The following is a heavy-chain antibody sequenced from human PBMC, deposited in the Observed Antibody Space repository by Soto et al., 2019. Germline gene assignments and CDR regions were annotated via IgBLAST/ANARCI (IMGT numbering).Heavy chain of an antibody. CDR2: MNPNSGNT. CDR1: GYTFTSYD. J-gene: IGHJ4*02. Sequence: SVKVSCRASGYTFTSYDINCVRQATGQGLEWMGWMNPNSGNTGYAQKFQGRVTMTRNTSISTAYMELSSLRSEDTAVYYCARGRASAFSLTGYSSGYWGQGTLVTVSS. V-gene: IGHV1-8*01. D-gene: IGHD3-9*01. CDR3: ARGRASAFSLTGYSSGY.